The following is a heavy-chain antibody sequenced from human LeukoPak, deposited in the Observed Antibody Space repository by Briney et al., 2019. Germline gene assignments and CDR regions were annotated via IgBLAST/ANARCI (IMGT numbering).Heavy chain of an antibody. V-gene: IGHV3-23*01. D-gene: IGHD3-3*01. CDR1: GFTFSSYA. CDR3: AKKFLDYDFWSGYWHYFDY. J-gene: IGHJ4*02. CDR2: ISGSGGST. Sequence: GGSLRLSCAASGFTFSSYAMSWVRQAPGKGLEWVSAISGSGGSTYYADSVKGRFTISRDNSKNTLYLQMNSLRAEDTAVYYCAKKFLDYDFWSGYWHYFDYWGLGTLVTVSS.